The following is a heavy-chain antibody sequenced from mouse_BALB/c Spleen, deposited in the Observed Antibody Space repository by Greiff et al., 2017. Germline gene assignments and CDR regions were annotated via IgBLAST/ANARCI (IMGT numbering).Heavy chain of an antibody. CDR2: IDPANGNT. Sequence: EVQLQQSGAELVKPGASVKLSCTASGFNIKDTYMHWVKQRPEQGLEWIGRIDPANGNTKYDPKFQGKATITADTSSNTAYLQLSSLTSEDTAVYYCARSYDYDGGVYAMDYWGQGTSVTVSS. CDR3: ARSYDYDGGVYAMDY. D-gene: IGHD2-4*01. CDR1: GFNIKDTY. V-gene: IGHV14-3*02. J-gene: IGHJ4*01.